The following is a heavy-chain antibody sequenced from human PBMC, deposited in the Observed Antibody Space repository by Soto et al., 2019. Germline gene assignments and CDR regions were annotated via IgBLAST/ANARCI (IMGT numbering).Heavy chain of an antibody. V-gene: IGHV3-74*01. Sequence: EVQLVESGGTLVQPGGSLRLSCAASGFIFSTFWMHWVRQAPGKGLEWVSRINSDGSKTTYADSVKGRFTISRDNAKNTVYLQMNSLRGEDTAVYYCATVATNSYNWLDPWGQGTLVTVSS. CDR3: ATVATNSYNWLDP. CDR1: GFIFSTFW. D-gene: IGHD5-12*01. J-gene: IGHJ5*02. CDR2: INSDGSKT.